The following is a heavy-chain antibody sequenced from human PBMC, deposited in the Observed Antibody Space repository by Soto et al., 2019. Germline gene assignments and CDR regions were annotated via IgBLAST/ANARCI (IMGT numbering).Heavy chain of an antibody. CDR1: GFTFSDYY. J-gene: IGHJ4*02. CDR3: ARSYCSGGSCSYFDY. V-gene: IGHV3-11*01. D-gene: IGHD2-15*01. CDR2: ISSSGSTI. Sequence: GGSLRLSCAASGFTFSDYYMSWIRQAPGKGLEWVSYISSSGSTIYYADSVKGRFTISRDNAKNSLYLQMNSLRAEDTAVYYCARSYCSGGSCSYFDYWGQRTLVTVSS.